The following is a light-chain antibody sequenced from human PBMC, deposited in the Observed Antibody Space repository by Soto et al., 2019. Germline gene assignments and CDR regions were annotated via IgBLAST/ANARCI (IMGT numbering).Light chain of an antibody. Sequence: EIVITQSPATLXVSLGERVXXSCRASQKISSNLAWYQQKHGQAPRLLIYGASSRATGIPDRFSGSGSGTDFTLTISRLEPEDFAVYYCQQYGSSPLISFGQGTRLEIK. V-gene: IGKV3-20*01. CDR3: QQYGSSPLIS. CDR2: GAS. J-gene: IGKJ5*01. CDR1: QKISSN.